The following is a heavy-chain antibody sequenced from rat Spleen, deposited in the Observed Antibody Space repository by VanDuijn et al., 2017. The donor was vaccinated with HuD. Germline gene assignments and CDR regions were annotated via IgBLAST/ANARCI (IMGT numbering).Heavy chain of an antibody. CDR1: GFSLTSYN. Sequence: QVQLKESGPGLVQPSQTLSLTCTVSGFSLTSYNVHWVRQPTGKGLEWMGVIWTGGSTDYNSALKSRLSISRDTSKNQVFVKMNSLQTDDTGTYYSTREGILGVRGYYCDYCGQGVMVTFSS. CDR3: TREGILGVRGYYCDY. V-gene: IGHV2-30*01. CDR2: IWTGGST. J-gene: IGHJ2*01. D-gene: IGHD4-2*01.